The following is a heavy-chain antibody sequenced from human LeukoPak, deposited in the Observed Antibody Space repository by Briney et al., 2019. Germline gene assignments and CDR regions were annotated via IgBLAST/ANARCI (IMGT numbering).Heavy chain of an antibody. CDR1: GFTFRSFG. J-gene: IGHJ4*02. V-gene: IGHV3-49*04. D-gene: IGHD3-16*02. CDR2: IRSKAYGGTT. Sequence: GGSLRLSCAASGFTFRSFGMHWVRQAPGKGLEWVGFIRSKAYGGTTEYAASVKGRFTISRDDSKSIAYLQMNSLKTEDTAVYYCTRGGDYVWGSYRLFDYWGQGTLVTVSS. CDR3: TRGGDYVWGSYRLFDY.